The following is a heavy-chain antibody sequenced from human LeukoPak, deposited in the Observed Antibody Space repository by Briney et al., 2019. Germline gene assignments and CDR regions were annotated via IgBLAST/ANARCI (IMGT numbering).Heavy chain of an antibody. Sequence: PGRSLRLSCAASGFTFSSYGMHWVRQAPGKGLEWVAVISYDGSNKYYADSVKGRFTISRDNSKNTLYLQMNSLRAEDTAVYYCAARWAAFDIWGQGTMVTVSS. J-gene: IGHJ3*02. D-gene: IGHD1-26*01. CDR3: AARWAAFDI. V-gene: IGHV3-30*03. CDR2: ISYDGSNK. CDR1: GFTFSSYG.